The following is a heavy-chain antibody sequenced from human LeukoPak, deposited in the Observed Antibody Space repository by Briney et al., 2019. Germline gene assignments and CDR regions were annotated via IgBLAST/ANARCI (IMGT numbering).Heavy chain of an antibody. J-gene: IGHJ5*02. D-gene: IGHD3-22*01. CDR2: INHSGST. Sequence: SETLSLTCAAYGGSFSGYYWSWIRQPPGKGLEWIGEINHSGSTNYNPSLKSRVTISVDTSKNQFSLKLSSVTAADTAVYYCARDRHLRYDSSGYYYRGRWFDPWGQGTLVTVSS. V-gene: IGHV4-34*01. CDR3: ARDRHLRYDSSGYYYRGRWFDP. CDR1: GGSFSGYY.